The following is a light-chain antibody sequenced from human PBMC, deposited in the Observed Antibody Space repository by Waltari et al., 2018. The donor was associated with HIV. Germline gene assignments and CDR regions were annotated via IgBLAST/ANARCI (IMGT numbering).Light chain of an antibody. CDR3: ASYTYSLTRV. V-gene: IGLV2-14*01. J-gene: IGLJ3*02. Sequence: GVSDRFSGSKSGNTASLTISGLQAEDEADYYCASYTYSLTRVFGGGTKLTVL.